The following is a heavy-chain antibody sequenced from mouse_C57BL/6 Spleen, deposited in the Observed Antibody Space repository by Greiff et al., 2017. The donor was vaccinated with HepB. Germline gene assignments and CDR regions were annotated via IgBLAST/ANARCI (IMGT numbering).Heavy chain of an antibody. V-gene: IGHV1-64*01. D-gene: IGHD2-3*01. CDR2: IHPNSGST. Sequence: QVQLQQPGAELVKPGASVKLSCKASGYTFTSYWMHWVKQRPGQGLEWIGMIHPNSGSTNYNEKFKSKATLTVDKSSSTAYMQLSSLTSEDSAVYYCARSVDGYYSDYWGQGTTLTVSS. CDR3: ARSVDGYYSDY. CDR1: GYTFTSYW. J-gene: IGHJ2*01.